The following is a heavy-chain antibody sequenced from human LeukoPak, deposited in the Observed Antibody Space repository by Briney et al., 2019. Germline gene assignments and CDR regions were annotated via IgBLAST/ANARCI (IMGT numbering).Heavy chain of an antibody. Sequence: PSETLSLTCSVSGASITSSYWSWIRQTPGKGLEWISNIYSGSTNYNPSFESRVTVSLDTSKNQFSLRLTSVTAADTALYYCARDGYGSGSYGWFDPWGQGTLVTVSS. CDR1: GASITSSY. CDR3: ARDGYGSGSYGWFDP. V-gene: IGHV4-59*01. D-gene: IGHD3-10*01. J-gene: IGHJ5*02. CDR2: IYSGST.